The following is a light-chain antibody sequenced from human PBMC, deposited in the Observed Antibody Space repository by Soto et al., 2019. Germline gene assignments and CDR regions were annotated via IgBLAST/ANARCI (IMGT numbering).Light chain of an antibody. Sequence: QSVLTQPPSVSGAPGQRVTMSCTGSSSNVGAGYDVHWYQHLPGTAPKVLIYANNNRPSGVPDRFSGSKSGTSASLAISGLQAEDEADYYCQSYDSSLNSRVFGGGTQLTVL. J-gene: IGLJ2*01. CDR3: QSYDSSLNSRV. V-gene: IGLV1-40*01. CDR1: SSNVGAGYD. CDR2: ANN.